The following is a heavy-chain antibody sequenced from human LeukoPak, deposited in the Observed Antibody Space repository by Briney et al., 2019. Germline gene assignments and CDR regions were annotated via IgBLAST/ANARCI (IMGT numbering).Heavy chain of an antibody. CDR3: AKFSRRENWFDP. Sequence: GGSLKTSCQGSGYSFTSYWIGWVRQLPGKGLEGLGIIYPGGYDHRYSPSFEGQVTISSDKSTSTAYLQWSSLTASDTAMYYCAKFSRRENWFDPWGQGTLVTVS. J-gene: IGHJ5*02. CDR2: IYPGGYDH. V-gene: IGHV5-51*01. CDR1: GYSFTSYW.